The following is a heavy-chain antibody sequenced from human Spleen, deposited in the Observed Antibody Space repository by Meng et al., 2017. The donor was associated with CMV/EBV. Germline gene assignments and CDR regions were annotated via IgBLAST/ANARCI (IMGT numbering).Heavy chain of an antibody. CDR3: ARMDNFASIYYYYYFMDV. CDR1: GFTFSNYA. CDR2: IWYDGSNK. Sequence: GESLKISCAASGFTFSNYAIYWVRQAPGKGLEWVAIIWYDGSNKYYADSVKGRFTISRDDSKNTVYLQMNSLRPEGTAVYYCARMDNFASIYYYYYFMDVWGQGTTVTVSS. V-gene: IGHV3-33*01. J-gene: IGHJ6*02. D-gene: IGHD1-1*01.